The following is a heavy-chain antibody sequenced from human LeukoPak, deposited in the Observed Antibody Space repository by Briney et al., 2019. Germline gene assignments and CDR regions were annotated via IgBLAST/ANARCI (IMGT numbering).Heavy chain of an antibody. J-gene: IGHJ4*02. Sequence: GGSLRLSCAASGFTFDDYAMHWVRQAPGKGLEWVSGISWNSGSIGYADSVKGRFTISRDNAKNSLYLQMNSLRAEDTAVYYCARIEGDSSGWYDYWGQGTLVTVSS. CDR3: ARIEGDSSGWYDY. CDR1: GFTFDDYA. V-gene: IGHV3-9*01. CDR2: ISWNSGSI. D-gene: IGHD6-19*01.